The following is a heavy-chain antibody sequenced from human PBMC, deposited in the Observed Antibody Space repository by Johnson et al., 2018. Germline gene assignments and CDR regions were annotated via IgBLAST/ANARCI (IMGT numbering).Heavy chain of an antibody. CDR1: GFSFDDYA. V-gene: IGHV3-9*01. Sequence: VQLQESGGGLVQPGRSLRLSCAASGFSFDDYAMHWVRQAPGKGLEWVSGISWNSGGIGYADSVKGRFTLSRDNAKNSLYLQMNSRRAGDTAVYYCASDRYGSGNYYYYGMDVWGQGTTVTVYS. D-gene: IGHD3-10*01. J-gene: IGHJ6*02. CDR3: ASDRYGSGNYYYYGMDV. CDR2: ISWNSGGI.